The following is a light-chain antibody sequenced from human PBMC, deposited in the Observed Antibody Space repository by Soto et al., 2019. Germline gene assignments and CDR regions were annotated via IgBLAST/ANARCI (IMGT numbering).Light chain of an antibody. CDR2: FSS. V-gene: IGKV1-39*01. CDR3: QQSYANPYT. Sequence: DIPMTQSPSSLSASVGDRVSIACRASQTVTRYLNWYRQKPGKAPELLIYFSSTLQTGVPSRFSASGSGAEFTLTISNLQPEDFATYFCQQSYANPYTFGQGTKLDLK. CDR1: QTVTRY. J-gene: IGKJ2*01.